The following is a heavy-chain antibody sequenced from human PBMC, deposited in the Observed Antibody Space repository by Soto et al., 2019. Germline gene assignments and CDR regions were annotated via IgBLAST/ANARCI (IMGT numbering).Heavy chain of an antibody. CDR2: ISGSGGST. CDR3: ARSSDTIFGVVILATTNDAFDI. V-gene: IGHV3-23*01. Sequence: GGSLRLSCAASGFTFSSYAMSWVRQAPGKGLEWVSAISGSGGSTYYADSVKGRFTISRDNSKNTLYLQMNSLRAEDTAVYYCARSSDTIFGVVILATTNDAFDIWGQGTMVTVSS. CDR1: GFTFSSYA. J-gene: IGHJ3*02. D-gene: IGHD3-3*01.